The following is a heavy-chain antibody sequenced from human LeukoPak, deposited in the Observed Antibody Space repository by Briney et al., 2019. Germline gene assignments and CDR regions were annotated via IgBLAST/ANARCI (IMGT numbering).Heavy chain of an antibody. CDR3: ARDDRPIHY. CDR1: GGSFSGYY. V-gene: IGHV4-34*01. D-gene: IGHD3-9*01. J-gene: IGHJ4*02. Sequence: PSETLSLTCAVYGGSFSGYYWSWIRQPPGKGLEWIGEINHSGSTNYNPSLKSRVTISVDTSKIQFSLKLSSVTAADTAVYYCARDDRPIHYWGQGTLVTVSS. CDR2: INHSGST.